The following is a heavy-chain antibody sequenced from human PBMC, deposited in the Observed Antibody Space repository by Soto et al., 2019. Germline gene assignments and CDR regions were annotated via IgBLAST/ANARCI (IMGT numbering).Heavy chain of an antibody. CDR3: ARSWSIAAPSPDAFDI. D-gene: IGHD6-6*01. V-gene: IGHV1-46*01. Sequence: ASVKVSGKASGYTFTSYYMHWVRQAPGQGLEWMGIINPSGGSTSYAQKFQGRVTMTRDTSTSTVYMELSSLRSEDTAVYYCARSWSIAAPSPDAFDIWGQGTMVTVS. CDR2: INPSGGST. CDR1: GYTFTSYY. J-gene: IGHJ3*02.